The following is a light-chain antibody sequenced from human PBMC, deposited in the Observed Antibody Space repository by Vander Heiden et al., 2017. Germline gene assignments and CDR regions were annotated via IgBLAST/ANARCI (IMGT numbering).Light chain of an antibody. CDR2: DVS. V-gene: IGLV2-11*01. CDR3: CSYEGSYTVV. J-gene: IGLJ2*01. Sequence: QPSLTQPRSVFWAPGQSTTISCTGTSRDVGGYNYVSWYQQPASKPPQLMIYDVSKRPAGVPDRFSGSKSGKTASLTISGLQAEDEDDYYCCSYEGSYTVVFGGGTKLTV. CDR1: SRDVGGYNY.